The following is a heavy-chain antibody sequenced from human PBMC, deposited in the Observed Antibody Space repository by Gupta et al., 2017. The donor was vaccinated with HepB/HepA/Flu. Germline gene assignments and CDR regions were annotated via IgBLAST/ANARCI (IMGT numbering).Heavy chain of an antibody. V-gene: IGHV3-23*01. CDR1: GFIFSSYA. J-gene: IGHJ4*02. Sequence: EVQLLESGGGLVQPGGSLRLSCAASGFIFSSYAMSWVRQAPGKGPEWVSAIRYSGGRTYYAYSVEGRFTISRDHSKNTLYLQMNSLRAEDSATFYCAKVYKADVVAATAFLIDYWGQGTLVTVSS. CDR3: AKVYKADVVAATAFLIDY. CDR2: IRYSGGRT. D-gene: IGHD2-15*01.